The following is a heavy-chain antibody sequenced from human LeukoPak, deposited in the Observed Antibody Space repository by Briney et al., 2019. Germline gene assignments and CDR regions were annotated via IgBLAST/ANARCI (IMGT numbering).Heavy chain of an antibody. V-gene: IGHV3-33*01. J-gene: IGHJ4*02. Sequence: PGGSLRLSCAASGFTFSSYGMHWVRQAPGKGLEWVAVIWYDGGNKYYADSVKGRFTISRDNSKNTLYLQMNSLRAEDTAVYYCARARYSSGWAPAFLFDYWGQGTLVTVSS. CDR3: ARARYSSGWAPAFLFDY. CDR1: GFTFSSYG. D-gene: IGHD6-19*01. CDR2: IWYDGGNK.